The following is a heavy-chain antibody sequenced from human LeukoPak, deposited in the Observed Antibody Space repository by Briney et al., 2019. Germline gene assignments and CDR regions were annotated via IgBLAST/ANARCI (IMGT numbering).Heavy chain of an antibody. CDR3: ARDIGVVTNWFDP. J-gene: IGHJ5*02. Sequence: ASVKVSCKASGGTFSSYAISLVRQAPGQGLEWMGGIIPIFGTANYAQKFQGRVTITADESTSTAYMELSSLRSEDTAVYYCARDIGVVTNWFDPWGQGTLVTVSS. V-gene: IGHV1-69*13. CDR2: IIPIFGTA. CDR1: GGTFSSYA. D-gene: IGHD3-3*01.